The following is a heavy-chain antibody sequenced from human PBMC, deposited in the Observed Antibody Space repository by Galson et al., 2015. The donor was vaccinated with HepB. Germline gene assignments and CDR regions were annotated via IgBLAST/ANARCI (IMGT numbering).Heavy chain of an antibody. CDR1: GFTFKSFG. Sequence: SLRLSCAVSGFTFKSFGMHWVRQAPGKGLEWVAVISHDGSKKHFGDSVKGRFTISRDNSKNTLYLQMNNLRTEDTAVYYCAKVGGYSPPSGDYWGQGTLVTVSS. V-gene: IGHV3-30*18. D-gene: IGHD5-18*01. CDR2: ISHDGSKK. J-gene: IGHJ4*02. CDR3: AKVGGYSPPSGDY.